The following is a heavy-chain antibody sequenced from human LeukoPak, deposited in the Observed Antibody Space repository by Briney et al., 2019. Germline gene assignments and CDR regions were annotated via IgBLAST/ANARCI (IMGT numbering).Heavy chain of an antibody. J-gene: IGHJ6*02. Sequence: PGGSLRLSCAASGFTFSSYGMHWVRQAPGKGLEWVAVIWYDGSNKYYADSVKGRFTISRDNSKNTLYLQMNSLRAEDTAVYYCARRIDDILTGLYYYYGMDVWGQGTTVTVSS. CDR2: IWYDGSNK. CDR3: ARRIDDILTGLYYYYGMDV. D-gene: IGHD3-9*01. V-gene: IGHV3-33*01. CDR1: GFTFSSYG.